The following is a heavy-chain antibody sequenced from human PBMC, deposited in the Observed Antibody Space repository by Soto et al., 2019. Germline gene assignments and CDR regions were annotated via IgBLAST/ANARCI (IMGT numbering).Heavy chain of an antibody. D-gene: IGHD6-13*01. CDR2: ISYDGSNK. CDR3: AKDRRIAAAGTADVYYYYGMDV. Sequence: GGSLRLSCAASGFTFSSYGMHWVRQAPGKGLEWVAVISYDGSNKYYADSVKGRFTISRDNSKNTLYLQMNSLGAEETAVYYCAKDRRIAAAGTADVYYYYGMDVWGQGTTVTVSS. V-gene: IGHV3-30*18. CDR1: GFTFSSYG. J-gene: IGHJ6*02.